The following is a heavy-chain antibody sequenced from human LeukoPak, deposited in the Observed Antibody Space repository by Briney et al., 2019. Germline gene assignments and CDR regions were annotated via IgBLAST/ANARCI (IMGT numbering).Heavy chain of an antibody. CDR1: GGSITSGAYA. CDR3: ARRGLLWFGELFSHNWFDP. V-gene: IGHV4-30-2*01. CDR2: IYRSGST. D-gene: IGHD3-10*01. J-gene: IGHJ5*02. Sequence: SQTLSLTCAVSGGSITSGAYAWSWIRQPPGKGLEWIGYIYRSGSTSYNPSLKSRLSITIDKSKNQFSLNLRSVTAADTAVYYCARRGLLWFGELFSHNWFDPWGQGTLVTVSS.